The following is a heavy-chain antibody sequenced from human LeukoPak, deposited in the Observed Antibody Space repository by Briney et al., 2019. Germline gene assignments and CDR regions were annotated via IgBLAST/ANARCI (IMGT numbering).Heavy chain of an antibody. CDR3: AKSGPVEHNFGYVPDS. D-gene: IGHD1/OR15-1a*01. CDR1: AFHFRSYG. V-gene: IGHV3-30*02. CDR2: IRYDGADM. J-gene: IGHJ4*02. Sequence: GGSLSHSCATYAFHFRSYGMHWVRQAPGKGLEWMAFIRYDGADMYYADSVKGRFTISRDKANNTHFLQMNSLRVEDTAMYYCAKSGPVEHNFGYVPDSWGQGTLVTVSS.